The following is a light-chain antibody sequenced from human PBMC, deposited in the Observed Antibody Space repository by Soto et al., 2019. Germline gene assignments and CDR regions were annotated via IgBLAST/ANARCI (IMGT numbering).Light chain of an antibody. Sequence: DIVMTQTPLSLSVTPGQPASISCKSSQSLLDSDGKTFLYWYVHKPGHPPQLLIYEVSNRFAGVPDMSSGSGSETDFTLEISRVEADDVAMYYCMQSLQLPLTFGGGTRVDIK. V-gene: IGKV2D-29*01. CDR3: MQSLQLPLT. CDR1: QSLLDSDGKTF. J-gene: IGKJ4*01. CDR2: EVS.